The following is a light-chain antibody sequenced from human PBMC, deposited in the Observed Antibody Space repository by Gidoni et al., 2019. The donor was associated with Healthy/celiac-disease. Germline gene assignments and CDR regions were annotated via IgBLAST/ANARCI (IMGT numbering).Light chain of an antibody. CDR1: QDISNY. CDR3: QQYDNRPFT. Sequence: DIQMTQSPSSLSASVGDRVTITCQASQDISNYLNWYQQKPGKAPKLLIYDASNLETGVPSRFSGSGSGTDFTFTISSLQPEDIATYYCQQYDNRPFTFGPGTKV. J-gene: IGKJ3*01. V-gene: IGKV1-33*01. CDR2: DAS.